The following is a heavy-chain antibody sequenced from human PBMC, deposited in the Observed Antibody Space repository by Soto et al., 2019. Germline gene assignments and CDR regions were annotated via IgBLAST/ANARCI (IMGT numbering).Heavy chain of an antibody. J-gene: IGHJ6*02. CDR3: AKDQEGSGSHWLGYNYYGMGV. CDR1: GFTISDYY. Sequence: GGSLRLSCEASGFTISDYYMSWIRQAPGKGLEWGSYISSVGTTTYYADSVKGRFSISMDNAKNPLYLQMNSLRAEDTAVYFCAKDQEGSGSHWLGYNYYGMGVRGQGTTVTVSS. V-gene: IGHV3-11*01. D-gene: IGHD3-10*01. CDR2: ISSVGTTT.